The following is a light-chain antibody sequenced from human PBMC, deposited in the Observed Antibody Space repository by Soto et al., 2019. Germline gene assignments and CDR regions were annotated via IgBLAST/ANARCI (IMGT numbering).Light chain of an antibody. CDR2: DAS. CDR1: QSVGSK. J-gene: IGKJ2*01. V-gene: IGKV3-15*01. CDR3: QQYNNWSYT. Sequence: EIVLTHSPATLSVSPGEMATPSCRASQSVGSKLAWYQQRPGQPRRLLIYDASTRATDIPARCSGGGSGTEVTLTISSLQSEDFAVYHCQQYNNWSYTFGQGTKLQIK.